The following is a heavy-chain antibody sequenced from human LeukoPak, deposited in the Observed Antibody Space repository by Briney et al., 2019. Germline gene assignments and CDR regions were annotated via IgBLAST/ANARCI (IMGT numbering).Heavy chain of an antibody. D-gene: IGHD5-18*01. CDR3: AKDSRYGYRWDYDY. CDR1: GFTFSSYG. J-gene: IGHJ4*02. Sequence: GGSLRLSCAASGFTFSSYGMSWVRQAPGKGLEWVSTISGSGVTTYYADYVKSRFTIYRDNSQNTLFLQMNSLRAEDTAVYYCAKDSRYGYRWDYDYWGQGTLVTVSS. CDR2: ISGSGVTT. V-gene: IGHV3-23*01.